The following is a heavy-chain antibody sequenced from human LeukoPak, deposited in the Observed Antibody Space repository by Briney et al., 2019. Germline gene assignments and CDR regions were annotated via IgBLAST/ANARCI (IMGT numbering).Heavy chain of an antibody. V-gene: IGHV5-51*01. CDR1: GYSFTTYW. D-gene: IGHD6-19*01. Sequence: GASLKISCKGAGYSFTTYWIGWVRRRPGKGVEGMGIIYPGESDTRYSPSFQGQVTISADKSIKTVYLQWSSLKASDTAVYYCAWSVSGANFDYWGQGTLVTVFS. CDR2: IYPGESDT. CDR3: AWSVSGANFDY. J-gene: IGHJ4*02.